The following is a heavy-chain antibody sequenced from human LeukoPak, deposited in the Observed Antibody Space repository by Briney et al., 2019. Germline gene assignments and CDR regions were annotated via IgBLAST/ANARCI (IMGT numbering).Heavy chain of an antibody. Sequence: GGSLRLPCAASGFTVSSNYMSWVRQAPGKGLEWVSVIYSGGSTYYADSVKGRFTISRDNSKNTLYLQMNSLRAEDTAVYYCARAATAILGEYYFDYWGQGTLVTVSS. CDR2: IYSGGST. CDR3: ARAATAILGEYYFDY. V-gene: IGHV3-53*01. CDR1: GFTVSSNY. J-gene: IGHJ4*02. D-gene: IGHD2-2*02.